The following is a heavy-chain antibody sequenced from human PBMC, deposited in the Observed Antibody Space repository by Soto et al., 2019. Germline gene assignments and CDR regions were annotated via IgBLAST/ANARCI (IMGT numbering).Heavy chain of an antibody. CDR2: ISYDGSNK. V-gene: IGHV3-30-3*01. Sequence: GGSLRLSCAASGFTFSSYAMHWVRQAPGKGLEWVAVISYDGSNKYYADSVKGRFTISRDNSKNTLYLQMNSLRAEDTAVYYCARTHLYWQQLAYFDYWGQGTLVTVSS. J-gene: IGHJ4*02. CDR3: ARTHLYWQQLAYFDY. CDR1: GFTFSSYA. D-gene: IGHD6-13*01.